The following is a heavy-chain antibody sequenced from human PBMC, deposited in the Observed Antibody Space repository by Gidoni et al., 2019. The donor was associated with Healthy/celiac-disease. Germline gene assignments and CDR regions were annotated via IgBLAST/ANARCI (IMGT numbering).Heavy chain of an antibody. Sequence: VKLGESGGGLDQPGGALSLSGPAAGSTGSGNYMSWVRQAPGKGLEWVSVIYSGGSTYYADSVKGRFTISRDNSKNTLYLQMNSLRAEDTAVYYCARDQGWNEGYAFDIWGQGTMVTVSS. D-gene: IGHD1-1*01. CDR1: GSTGSGNY. CDR2: IYSGGST. J-gene: IGHJ3*02. CDR3: ARDQGWNEGYAFDI. V-gene: IGHV3-66*01.